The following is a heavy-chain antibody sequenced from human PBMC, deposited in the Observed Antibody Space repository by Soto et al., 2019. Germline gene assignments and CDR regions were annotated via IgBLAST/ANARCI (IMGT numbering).Heavy chain of an antibody. CDR3: LREGYYDVWGYYYGMHV. Sequence: QVQLQQWGAGLLKPSETLSLTCAVYGGSLRHYYWSWIRQYPGKGLECIVEINHSGSTNYNPALKPRVTISVETSKTQFSLNLIYVTGADRAVYYCLREGYYDVWGYYYGMHVCAHGITVTVAS. J-gene: IGHJ6*02. CDR1: GGSLRHYY. V-gene: IGHV4-34*01. D-gene: IGHD3-3*01. CDR2: INHSGST.